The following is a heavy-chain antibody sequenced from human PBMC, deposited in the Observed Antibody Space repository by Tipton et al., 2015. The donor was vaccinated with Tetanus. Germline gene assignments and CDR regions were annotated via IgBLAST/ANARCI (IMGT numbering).Heavy chain of an antibody. CDR1: GGSFSGYY. V-gene: IGHV4-34*01. CDR2: INHSGST. D-gene: IGHD2-15*01. J-gene: IGHJ6*02. Sequence: TLSLTCAVYGGSFSGYYWSWIRQPPGKGLGWIGEINHSGSTNYNPSLKSRVTISVDTSKNHFSLKLSSVTAADTAVYYCARGGSRYYYYYYGMDVWGQGTTVTVSS. CDR3: ARGGSRYYYYYYGMDV.